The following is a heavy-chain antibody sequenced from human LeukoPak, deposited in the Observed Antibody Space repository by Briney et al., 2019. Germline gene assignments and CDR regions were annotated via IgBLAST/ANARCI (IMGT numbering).Heavy chain of an antibody. J-gene: IGHJ4*02. CDR2: ISSSSSYI. V-gene: IGHV3-21*01. CDR1: GFTFSSYS. CDR3: ARVMVRGVLQFDY. Sequence: GGSLRLSCAASGFTFSSYSMNWVRQAPGKGLEWVSSISSSSSYIYYADSVKGRFTISRDNAKNSLYLQMNSLRAEDTAVYYCARVMVRGVLQFDYWGQGTLVTVSS. D-gene: IGHD3-10*01.